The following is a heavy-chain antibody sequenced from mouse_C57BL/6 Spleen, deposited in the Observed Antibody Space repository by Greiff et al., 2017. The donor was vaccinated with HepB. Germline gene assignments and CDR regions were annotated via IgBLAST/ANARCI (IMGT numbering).Heavy chain of an antibody. D-gene: IGHD1-1*01. Sequence: EVMLVESGGGLVQPGGSLKLSCAASGFTFSDYYMYWVRQTPEKRLEWVAYISNGGGSTYYPDTVKGRFTISRDNAKNNLYLQMSRLKSEDTAMYYCAKEGPYGSSYGWYFDVWGTGTTVTVSS. J-gene: IGHJ1*03. CDR2: ISNGGGST. CDR1: GFTFSDYY. V-gene: IGHV5-12*01. CDR3: AKEGPYGSSYGWYFDV.